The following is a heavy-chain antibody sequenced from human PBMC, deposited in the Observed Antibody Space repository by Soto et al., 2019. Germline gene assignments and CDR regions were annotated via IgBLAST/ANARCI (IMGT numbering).Heavy chain of an antibody. V-gene: IGHV1-8*01. D-gene: IGHD3-10*01. Sequence: QVQLVQSGAEVKKPGASVKVSCKASGYTFTSYDINWVRQATGQGLEWMGWMNPNSGNTGYAQKFQGRGTMTRNTSRSTSYMELSSLRSEDTAVYCCARGGVFFFAAPTNPFDYWGQGTLVTVSS. CDR1: GYTFTSYD. CDR2: MNPNSGNT. J-gene: IGHJ4*02. CDR3: ARGGVFFFAAPTNPFDY.